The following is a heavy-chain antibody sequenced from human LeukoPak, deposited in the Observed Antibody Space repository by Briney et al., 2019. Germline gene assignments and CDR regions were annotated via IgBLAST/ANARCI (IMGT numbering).Heavy chain of an antibody. D-gene: IGHD3-10*01. V-gene: IGHV1-2*02. Sequence: ASVKVSCKASGYTFTGYYMHWVRQAPGQGFEWMGWINPNTGGTNYAQKFQGRVTMTRDMSISTAYMELSRLTSDDTAVYYCARVYGDHYGSGVIDYWGQGTLVTVSS. J-gene: IGHJ4*02. CDR2: INPNTGGT. CDR3: ARVYGDHYGSGVIDY. CDR1: GYTFTGYY.